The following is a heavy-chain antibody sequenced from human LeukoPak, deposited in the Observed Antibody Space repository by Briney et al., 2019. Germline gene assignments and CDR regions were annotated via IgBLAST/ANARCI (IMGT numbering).Heavy chain of an antibody. CDR3: AKDLEPDYYDRSVYAYFDS. Sequence: GGSLRLSCAASGFTFSSYAMNWVRQAPGKGLEWVSAISYSGGSTSYADSVKGRFTISRDNSKNTLYLQMNSLRAEDTAIYYCAKDLEPDYYDRSVYAYFDSWGQGTLVTVSS. J-gene: IGHJ4*02. V-gene: IGHV3-23*01. D-gene: IGHD3-22*01. CDR1: GFTFSSYA. CDR2: ISYSGGST.